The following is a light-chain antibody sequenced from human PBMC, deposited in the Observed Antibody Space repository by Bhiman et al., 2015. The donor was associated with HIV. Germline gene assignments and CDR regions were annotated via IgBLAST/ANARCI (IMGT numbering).Light chain of an antibody. J-gene: IGLJ1*01. CDR1: SSDVGSYNL. V-gene: IGLV2-23*02. CDR2: EVS. CDR3: SACSLTMTS. Sequence: QSALTQPASVSGSPGQSITISCTGTSSDVGSYNLVSWYQQHPGKAPKLMIYEVSKRPSGVSNRFSGSKSGNTASLTISGLQAEDEADYFCSACSLTMTSFGTGTKVTVL.